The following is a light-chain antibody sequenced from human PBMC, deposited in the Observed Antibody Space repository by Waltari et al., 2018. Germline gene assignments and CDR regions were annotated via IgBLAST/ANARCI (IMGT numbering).Light chain of an antibody. CDR3: SSYTSTSAIV. CDR2: DVT. Sequence: QSALTQPASVSGAPGQSITISCTGTSSDVGGSNYVSGYQHHPGKAPKLMIFDVTRWPSGVSNRFSGSKSGNTASLTISGLQAEDEADYYCSSYTSTSAIVFGGGTKVTVL. CDR1: SSDVGGSNY. J-gene: IGLJ2*01. V-gene: IGLV2-14*03.